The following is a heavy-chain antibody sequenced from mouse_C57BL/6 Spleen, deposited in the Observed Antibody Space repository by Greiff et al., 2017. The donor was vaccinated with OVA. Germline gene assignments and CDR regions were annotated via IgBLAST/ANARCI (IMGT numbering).Heavy chain of an antibody. J-gene: IGHJ3*01. V-gene: IGHV5-4*01. CDR2: ISDGGSYT. CDR3: ARERGYGSSPFAY. Sequence: DVMLVESGGGLVKPGGSLKLSCAASGFTFSSYAMSWVRQTPEKRLEWVATISDGGSYTYYPDNVKGRFTISRDNAKNNLYLQMSHLKSEDTAMYYCARERGYGSSPFAYWGQGTLVTVSA. D-gene: IGHD1-1*01. CDR1: GFTFSSYA.